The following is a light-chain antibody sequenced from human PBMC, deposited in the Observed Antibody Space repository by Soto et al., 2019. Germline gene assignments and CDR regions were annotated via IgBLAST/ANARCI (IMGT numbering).Light chain of an antibody. CDR1: QSVRSRN. CDR3: QQNGRSPT. V-gene: IGKV3-20*01. CDR2: GAS. J-gene: IGKJ3*01. Sequence: EIVLTQSPGTLSLSPGERATLSCRTSQSVRSRNLAWYQQKPGQAPRLLIYGASTRATGIPDRFSGSGSGSGTDFTLFISRLEPEDCGVYYCQQNGRSPTFGPGTKVDIK.